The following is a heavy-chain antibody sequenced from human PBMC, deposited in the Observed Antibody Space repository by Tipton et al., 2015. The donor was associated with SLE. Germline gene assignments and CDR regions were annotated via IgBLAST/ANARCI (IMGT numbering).Heavy chain of an antibody. CDR2: ISWNGGTT. CDR1: GFTFDDYA. D-gene: IGHD3-3*01. CDR3: TGGRYYDFWSRI. J-gene: IGHJ3*02. Sequence: SLRLSCAASGFTFDDYAMHWVRQAPGKGLEWVSGISWNGGTTEYAASVKGRFTISRDDSKSIAYLQMNSLKTEDTAVYYCTGGRYYDFWSRIWGQGTMVTVSS. V-gene: IGHV3-49*04.